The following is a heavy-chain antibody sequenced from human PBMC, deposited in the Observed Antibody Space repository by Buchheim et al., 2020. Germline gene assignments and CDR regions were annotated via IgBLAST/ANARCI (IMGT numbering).Heavy chain of an antibody. V-gene: IGHV3-74*01. J-gene: IGHJ4*02. CDR2: INEDGSFM. D-gene: IGHD3-3*01. Sequence: EVQLVESGGGLVQPGGSLRLSCAASGFTFSRQWMHWVRQAPGKGLIWVSRINEDGSFMSYADSVQGRFTISRDNSKNTLYLQMNSLRAEDTAVYYCAKCLGYDFWSGYHDWGQGTL. CDR1: GFTFSRQW. CDR3: AKCLGYDFWSGYHD.